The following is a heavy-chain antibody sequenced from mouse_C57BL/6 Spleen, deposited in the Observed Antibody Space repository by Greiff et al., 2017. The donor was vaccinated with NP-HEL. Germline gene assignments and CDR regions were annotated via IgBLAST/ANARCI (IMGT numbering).Heavy chain of an antibody. CDR1: GYTFTSYW. D-gene: IGHD4-1*01. CDR2: IDPSDSYT. CDR3: ARGLTGIKIDY. J-gene: IGHJ2*01. V-gene: IGHV1-69*01. Sequence: QVQLQQPGAELVMPGASVKLSCKASGYTFTSYWMHWVKQRPGQGLEWIGEIDPSDSYTNYNQKFKGKSTLTVEKSSSTAYMQLSSLTSEDSAVYYCARGLTGIKIDYWGQGTTLTVSS.